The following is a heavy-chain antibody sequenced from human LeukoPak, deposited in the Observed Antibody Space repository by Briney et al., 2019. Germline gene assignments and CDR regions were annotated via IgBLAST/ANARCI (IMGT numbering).Heavy chain of an antibody. CDR2: INTNTGNP. Sequence: ASVKVSCKSSGYTFTSYAMNWVRQAPGQGLEWMGWINTNTGNPTYAQGFTGRFVFSLDTPVSTAYLQISSLKAEDTAVYYCARDDYDSSGDALDIWGQGTMVTVSS. CDR1: GYTFTSYA. J-gene: IGHJ3*02. CDR3: ARDDYDSSGDALDI. D-gene: IGHD3-22*01. V-gene: IGHV7-4-1*02.